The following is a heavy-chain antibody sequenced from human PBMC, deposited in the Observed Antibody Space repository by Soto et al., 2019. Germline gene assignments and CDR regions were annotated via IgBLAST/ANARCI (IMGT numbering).Heavy chain of an antibody. D-gene: IGHD3-10*01. Sequence: EVQLVESGGGLVQPGGSLRLSCAASGFTVSSNYMTWVRQAPGKGLEWVSNIYSGGTTSNADSVKGRFTISRDNSKNTLFLQMNSLRDDDTAVYYCASGASGNYRWGQGTLVTVSS. CDR3: ASGASGNYR. J-gene: IGHJ4*02. CDR2: IYSGGTT. CDR1: GFTVSSNY. V-gene: IGHV3-66*01.